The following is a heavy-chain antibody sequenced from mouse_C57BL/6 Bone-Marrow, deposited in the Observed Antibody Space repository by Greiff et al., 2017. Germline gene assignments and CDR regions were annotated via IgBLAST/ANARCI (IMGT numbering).Heavy chain of an antibody. J-gene: IGHJ3*01. CDR1: GYSFTSYY. Sequence: QVQLQQSGPELVKPGASVKISCKASGYSFTSYYIHWVKQRPGQGLEWIGWIYPGSGNTKYTEKFKGKATLTADTSSSTAYMQLSSLTSEDSAVYYCARIIYWFAYWGQGTLVTVSA. V-gene: IGHV1-66*01. CDR2: IYPGSGNT. CDR3: ARIIYWFAY.